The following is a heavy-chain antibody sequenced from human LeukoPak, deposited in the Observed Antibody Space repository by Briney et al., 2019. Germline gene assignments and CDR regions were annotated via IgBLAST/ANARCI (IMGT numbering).Heavy chain of an antibody. CDR3: AKDARNYFDY. J-gene: IGHJ4*02. CDR2: ISSVGSTQ. CDR1: GFPFSNSA. V-gene: IGHV3-30-3*01. Sequence: GRSLRLSCAASGFPFSNSAMHWVRQAPAKGLERVAVISSVGSTQYYAASVKGRFPIPRDNSKHTRDLEMNSLRHDDVVLCYCAKDARNYFDYWGQGTLVTVSS.